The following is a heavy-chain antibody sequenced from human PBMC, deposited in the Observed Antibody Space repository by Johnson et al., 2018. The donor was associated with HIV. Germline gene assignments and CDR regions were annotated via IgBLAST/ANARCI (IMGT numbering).Heavy chain of an antibody. V-gene: IGHV3-20*04. CDR2: ITWNGGST. D-gene: IGHD2-2*01. Sequence: VQLVESGGGVVRPGGSLRLSCAASGFTFDDYGMSWVRQAPGKGLEWVSGITWNGGSTGYADHVKGRFTISRDNAKNSMYLQMNSLRAADTALYYCARVLEQFDAFDIWGQGTMVTVSA. CDR3: ARVLEQFDAFDI. J-gene: IGHJ3*02. CDR1: GFTFDDYG.